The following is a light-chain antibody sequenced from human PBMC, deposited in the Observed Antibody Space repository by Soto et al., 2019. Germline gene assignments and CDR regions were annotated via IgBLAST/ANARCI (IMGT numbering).Light chain of an antibody. CDR2: AAS. CDR1: QGISSY. V-gene: IGKV1-8*01. CDR3: QQYYSYPLTT. J-gene: IGKJ1*01. Sequence: AIRMTQSPSSFSASTGDRVTITCRASQGISSYLAWYQQKPGKAPQLLIYAASTLQSGVPSRFSGSGSGTDFTLTISCLQSEDFATYYCQQYYSYPLTTFGQGTKVEIK.